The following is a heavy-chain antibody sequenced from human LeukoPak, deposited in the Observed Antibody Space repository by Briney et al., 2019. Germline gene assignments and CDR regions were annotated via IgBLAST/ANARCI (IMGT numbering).Heavy chain of an antibody. CDR1: GFTFSSYW. CDR3: AKGSGGSYYGYFDY. CDR2: ISSDGSNN. D-gene: IGHD1-26*01. V-gene: IGHV3-30*18. J-gene: IGHJ4*02. Sequence: PGGSLRLSCAASGFTFSSYWMTWVRQAPGKGLEWVAVISSDGSNNYYADSVKGRFTISRDNSMHTLYLQMNSLRAEDTAAYYCAKGSGGSYYGYFDYWGQGTLVTVSS.